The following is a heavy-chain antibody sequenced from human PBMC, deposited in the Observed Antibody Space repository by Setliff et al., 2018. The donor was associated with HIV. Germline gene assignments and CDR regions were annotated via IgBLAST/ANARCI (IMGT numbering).Heavy chain of an antibody. CDR3: ARAQGSGSYGADYYYYGIDV. D-gene: IGHD3-10*01. J-gene: IGHJ6*02. Sequence: SETLSLTCAVSGSSISSTYYWGWIRQPPGKGLEWVGSIYHSGSTFYNPSLKSRVTISLDTSKNPFSLKLSSVTAADTAVYYCARAQGSGSYGADYYYYGIDVWGQGTTVTVSS. V-gene: IGHV4-38-2*01. CDR1: GSSISSTYY. CDR2: IYHSGST.